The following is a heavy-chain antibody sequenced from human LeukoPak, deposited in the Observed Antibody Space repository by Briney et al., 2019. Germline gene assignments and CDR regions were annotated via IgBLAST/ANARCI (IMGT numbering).Heavy chain of an antibody. V-gene: IGHV4-34*01. CDR1: GGSFSGYY. CDR2: INHGGST. D-gene: IGHD2-15*01. J-gene: IGHJ4*02. Sequence: SETLSLTCAVYGGSFSGYYWSWIRQPPGKGLEWIGEINHGGSTNYNPSLKSRVTISVDTSKNQFSLKLSSVTAADTAVYYCARSLGYCSGGSCDVDYWGQGTLVTVSS. CDR3: ARSLGYCSGGSCDVDY.